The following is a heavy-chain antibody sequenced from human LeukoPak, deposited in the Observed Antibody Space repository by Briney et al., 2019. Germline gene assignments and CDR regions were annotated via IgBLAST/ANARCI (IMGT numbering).Heavy chain of an antibody. CDR3: ATGGGSGSEFDY. CDR2: IYSGGGT. D-gene: IGHD3-10*01. J-gene: IGHJ4*02. Sequence: GGSLRLSCAASGFTVSSNYISWVRQAPGKGLEWVSVIYSGGGTNYADSVKGRFTISRDNSKNTLYLQMNSLTAEDTAVYYCATGGGSGSEFDYWGQGTLVTVSP. CDR1: GFTVSSNY. V-gene: IGHV3-53*01.